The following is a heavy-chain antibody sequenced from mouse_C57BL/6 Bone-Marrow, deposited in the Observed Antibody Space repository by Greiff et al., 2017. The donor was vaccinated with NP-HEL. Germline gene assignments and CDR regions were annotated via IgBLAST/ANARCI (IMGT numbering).Heavy chain of an antibody. CDR3: DKRGIRDYYAMDY. D-gene: IGHD2-4*01. Sequence: EVQGVESGGGLVKPGGSLKLSCAASGFTFSDYGMHWVRQAPEKGLEWVAYISSGSSTIYYADTVKGRFTISGDNAKNTQFLQMTRVKSEDTDMYCCDKRGIRDYYAMDYWGQGTSVTVSS. J-gene: IGHJ4*01. CDR1: GFTFSDYG. V-gene: IGHV5-17*01. CDR2: ISSGSSTI.